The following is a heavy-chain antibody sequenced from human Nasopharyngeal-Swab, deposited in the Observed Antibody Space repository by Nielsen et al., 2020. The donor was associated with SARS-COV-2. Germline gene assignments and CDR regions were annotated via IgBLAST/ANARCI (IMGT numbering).Heavy chain of an antibody. J-gene: IGHJ5*02. CDR3: TRPWAAASGHTALFLGFDP. CDR1: GFTFSSYW. Sequence: GGSLRLSCAASGFTFSSYWMSWVRQAPGKGLEWVGRIRSKANNYATAYAASVKGRFTISRDDSKNTAYLQMNSLKTEDTAVYYCTRPWAAASGHTALFLGFDPWGQGTLVTVSS. V-gene: IGHV3-73*01. CDR2: IRSKANNYAT. D-gene: IGHD2-2*01.